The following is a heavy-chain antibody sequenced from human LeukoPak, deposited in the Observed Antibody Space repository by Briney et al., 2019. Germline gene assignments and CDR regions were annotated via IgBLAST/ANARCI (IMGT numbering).Heavy chain of an antibody. CDR3: ARLPLRSHFDY. Sequence: SETLSLTCTVSGGSISSYYWSWIRQPPGKGLEWIGYIYYSGSTNYIPSLKSRVTISVDTSKNQFSLRLSSVTAADTAVYYCARLPLRSHFDYWGQRTLVTVSS. V-gene: IGHV4-59*08. CDR2: IYYSGST. CDR1: GGSISSYY. J-gene: IGHJ4*02.